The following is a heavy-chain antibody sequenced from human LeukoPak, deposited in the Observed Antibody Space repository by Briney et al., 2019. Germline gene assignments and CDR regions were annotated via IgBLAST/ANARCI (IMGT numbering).Heavy chain of an antibody. Sequence: GGSLRLSCAASGFTFSSYWMSWVRQAPGKGLEWVANIKQDGSEKYYVDSVKGRFTISRDNAKNSLYLQMNSLRAEDTAVYYCARIIAVRGGTYYYYYGMDVWGQGTTVTVSS. D-gene: IGHD3-10*01. V-gene: IGHV3-7*01. J-gene: IGHJ6*02. CDR1: GFTFSSYW. CDR2: IKQDGSEK. CDR3: ARIIAVRGGTYYYYYGMDV.